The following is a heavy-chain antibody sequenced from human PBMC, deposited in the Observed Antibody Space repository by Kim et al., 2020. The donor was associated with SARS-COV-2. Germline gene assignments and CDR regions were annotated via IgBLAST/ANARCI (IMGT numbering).Heavy chain of an antibody. CDR1: GYTFTSYA. CDR3: ARALHDYGDYGGGARYYYYGMDV. V-gene: IGHV7-4-1*02. CDR2: INTNTGNP. J-gene: IGHJ6*02. Sequence: ASVKVSCKASGYTFTSYAMNWVRQAPGQGLEWMGWINTNTGNPTYAQGFTGRFVFSLDTSVSTAYLQISSLKAEDTAVYYCARALHDYGDYGGGARYYYYGMDVWGQGTTVTVSS. D-gene: IGHD4-17*01.